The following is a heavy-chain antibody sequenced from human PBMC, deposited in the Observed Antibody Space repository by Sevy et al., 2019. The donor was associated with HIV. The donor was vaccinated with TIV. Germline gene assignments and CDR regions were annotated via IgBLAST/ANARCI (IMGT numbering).Heavy chain of an antibody. CDR3: VXGGYYYDNAAXYAFDS. J-gene: IGHJ4*02. CDR2: IWSDGAYQ. V-gene: IGHV3-33*01. CDR1: GFTFSAYA. D-gene: IGHD3-22*01. Sequence: GGSLRLSCTTSGFTFSAYAMHWVRQAPGKGLEWVAIIWSDGAYQYHGDSVKGRFTISRDNSKNTLYLQMNSLRVEDTAVYXCVXGGYYYDNAAXYAFDSWGQGTLVTVSS.